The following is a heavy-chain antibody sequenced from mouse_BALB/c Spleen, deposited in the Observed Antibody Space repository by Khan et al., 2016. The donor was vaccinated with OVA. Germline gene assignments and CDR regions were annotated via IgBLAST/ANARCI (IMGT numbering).Heavy chain of an antibody. J-gene: IGHJ4*01. CDR1: GYSFTGYF. V-gene: IGHV1-37*01. CDR2: INPYNGDT. Sequence: EVELVESGPELVKPGASVKISCKASGYSFTGYFMNWVKQSHGKSLEWIGRINPYNGDTFYNQKFKGKATLTVDKSSSTAHMELLSLTSEDSEVYYCTDGYYRDAMDYWGQGTSVTVSS. D-gene: IGHD2-3*01. CDR3: TDGYYRDAMDY.